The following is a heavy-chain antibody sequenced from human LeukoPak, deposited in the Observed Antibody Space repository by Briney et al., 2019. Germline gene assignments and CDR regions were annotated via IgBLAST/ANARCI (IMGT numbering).Heavy chain of an antibody. D-gene: IGHD6-19*01. CDR1: GFSFSSYW. V-gene: IGHV3-7*01. CDR2: IKEDGSKE. CDR3: ARTREQWQVLDY. J-gene: IGHJ4*02. Sequence: GGSLRLSCAASGFSFSSYWMSWVRQAPGTGLEWVADIKEDGSKECFADSLKGRFTISRDNSKNMVYLQMNSLRVEDTAVYYCARTREQWQVLDYWGPGTLVTVSS.